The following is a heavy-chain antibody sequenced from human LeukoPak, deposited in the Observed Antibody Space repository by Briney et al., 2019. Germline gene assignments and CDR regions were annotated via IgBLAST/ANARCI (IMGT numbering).Heavy chain of an antibody. Sequence: SETLSLTCTVSGGSISSYYWSWIRQPPGKGLEWIGYIYYSGSTNYNPSLKSRVTISVDTSKNQFSLKLSSVTAADTAVYYCAREGLYCSGGSCSNWFDPWGQGTLVTVSS. CDR1: GGSISSYY. V-gene: IGHV4-59*12. CDR3: AREGLYCSGGSCSNWFDP. CDR2: IYYSGST. J-gene: IGHJ5*02. D-gene: IGHD2-15*01.